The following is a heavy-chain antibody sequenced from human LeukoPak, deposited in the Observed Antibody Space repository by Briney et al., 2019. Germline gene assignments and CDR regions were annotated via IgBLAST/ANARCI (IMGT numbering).Heavy chain of an antibody. Sequence: PGRSLRLSCAASGFTFDDYAMHWVRQAPGKGLEWVSGISWNSGSIGYADSVKGRFTISRDNAKNSLYLQMNSLRAEDTALYYCAKAPDYYGSGSYYFDYWGQGTLVTVSS. CDR3: AKAPDYYGSGSYYFDY. CDR1: GFTFDDYA. D-gene: IGHD3-10*01. V-gene: IGHV3-9*01. J-gene: IGHJ4*02. CDR2: ISWNSGSI.